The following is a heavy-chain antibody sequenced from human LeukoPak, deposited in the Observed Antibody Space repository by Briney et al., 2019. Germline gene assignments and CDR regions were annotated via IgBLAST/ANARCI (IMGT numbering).Heavy chain of an antibody. CDR3: AKADL. J-gene: IGHJ4*02. CDR2: IRNDGSNK. V-gene: IGHV3-30*02. CDR1: GFTFSSDS. Sequence: GGSLRLSCAASGFTFSSDSMNWVRQAPGKGLEWVAFIRNDGSNKNYADSVKGRFTISRDNSKNTLYLQMNSLRAEDTAVYYCAKADLWGQGTLVTVSS.